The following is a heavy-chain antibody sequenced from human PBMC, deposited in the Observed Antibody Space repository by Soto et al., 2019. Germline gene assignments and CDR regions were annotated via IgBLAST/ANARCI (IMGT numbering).Heavy chain of an antibody. Sequence: SETLSLTCTVSGVSIFSHSYYWGWIRQAPGKGLEWIATINHSGSTYHNPSLKSRVTMSVDTSKNQFSLNLSSVTAADTAVYYCARRYAPRYSSGNNHFDLWGQGTQVTVSS. CDR3: ARRYAPRYSSGNNHFDL. CDR2: INHSGST. J-gene: IGHJ4*02. CDR1: GVSIFSHSYY. D-gene: IGHD2-15*01. V-gene: IGHV4-39*01.